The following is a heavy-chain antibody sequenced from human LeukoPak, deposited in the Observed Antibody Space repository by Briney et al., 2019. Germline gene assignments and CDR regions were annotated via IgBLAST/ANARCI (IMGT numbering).Heavy chain of an antibody. CDR3: AGPASQDDYGDFQH. V-gene: IGHV4-34*09. Sequence: SETLSLTCAVYGGSFSGYYWSWIRQPPGKGLEWIGEIYHSGSTNYNPSLKSRVTISVDTSKNQFSLKLSSVTAADTAVYYCAGPASQDDYGDFQHWGQGTLVTVSS. D-gene: IGHD4-17*01. J-gene: IGHJ1*01. CDR1: GGSFSGYY. CDR2: IYHSGST.